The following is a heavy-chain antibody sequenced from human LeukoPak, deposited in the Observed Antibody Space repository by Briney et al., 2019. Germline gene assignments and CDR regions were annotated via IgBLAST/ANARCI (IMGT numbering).Heavy chain of an antibody. CDR1: GGSFSGYY. D-gene: IGHD3-22*01. CDR2: INHSGST. J-gene: IGHJ5*02. V-gene: IGHV4-34*01. CDR3: ARLPKRHYYDSSGRAGWFDP. Sequence: SETLSLTCAVYGGSFSGYYWSWIRQPPGKGREWIGEINHSGSTNYNPSLKSRVTISVDTTKNQFSLKLSSVTAADTAVYYCARLPKRHYYDSSGRAGWFDPWGQGTLVTVSS.